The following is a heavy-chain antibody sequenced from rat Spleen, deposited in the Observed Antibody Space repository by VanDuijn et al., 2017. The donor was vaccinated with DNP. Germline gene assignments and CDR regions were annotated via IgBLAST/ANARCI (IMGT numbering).Heavy chain of an antibody. V-gene: IGHV3-1*01. CDR2: ISFTGTT. J-gene: IGHJ2*01. Sequence: EVLLQESGPGLVKPSQSLSLTCSVTGYSITSNYWGWIRKFPGNTMEWIGHISFTGTTSYNPSLKSRFSVSRDTSKNQFFLQLNSVTTEDTATYYCARWGDYFDYWGQGVMVTVSS. CDR1: GYSITSNY. CDR3: ARWGDYFDY.